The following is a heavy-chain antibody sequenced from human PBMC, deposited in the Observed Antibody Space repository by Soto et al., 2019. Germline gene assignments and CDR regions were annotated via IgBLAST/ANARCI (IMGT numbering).Heavy chain of an antibody. CDR3: TTNYYDSSGYYYVEEVDY. D-gene: IGHD3-22*01. CDR2: IKSKTDGGTT. CDR1: GFTFSNAW. V-gene: IGHV3-15*01. Sequence: PGGSLRLSCAASGFTFSNAWMSWVRQAPGKGLEWVGRIKSKTDGGTTDYAAPVKGRFTISRDDSKNTLYLQMNSLKTEDTAVYYCTTNYYDSSGYYYVEEVDYWGQGTLVTVSS. J-gene: IGHJ4*02.